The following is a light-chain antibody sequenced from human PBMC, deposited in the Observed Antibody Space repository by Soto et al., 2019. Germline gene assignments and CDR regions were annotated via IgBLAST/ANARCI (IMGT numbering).Light chain of an antibody. CDR3: QQYNNWPRT. V-gene: IGKV3-15*01. Sequence: IVMTQAPATLSVSPGERATLSCRASQSVSSDLAWYHQKPGQAPRLLIYGASTRATGVPARFSGSGSGTEFTLTISSLQSEDFAVYYCQQYNNWPRTFGQGSRLEI. CDR1: QSVSSD. J-gene: IGKJ5*01. CDR2: GAS.